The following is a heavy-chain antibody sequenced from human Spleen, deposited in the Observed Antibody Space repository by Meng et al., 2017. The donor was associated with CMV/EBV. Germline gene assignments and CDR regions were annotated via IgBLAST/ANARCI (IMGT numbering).Heavy chain of an antibody. D-gene: IGHD2-15*01. CDR2: IHLGERP. Sequence: VSGGSFSGYYWTWIRQPPGKGLEWIGEIHLGERPYYNPSFKSRVTISVDTSKNQFSLTLSSVTAADTAVYYCARAQRVVVAAPHFDYWGQGTLVTVSS. J-gene: IGHJ4*02. CDR3: ARAQRVVVAAPHFDY. V-gene: IGHV4-34*01. CDR1: GGSFSGYY.